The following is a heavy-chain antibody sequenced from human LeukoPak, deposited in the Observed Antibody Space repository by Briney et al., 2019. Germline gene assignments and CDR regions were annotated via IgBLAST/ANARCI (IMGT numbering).Heavy chain of an antibody. D-gene: IGHD3-10*01. J-gene: IGHJ6*04. Sequence: ASVKVSCKVSGYTLTELSMHWVRQAPGKGLEWMGGFDREDGETIYAQKFQGRVTMTEDTSTDTAYMELSSRRSEDTAVYYCASFYGSGSYGYYGMDVWGKGTTVTVSS. CDR2: FDREDGET. CDR3: ASFYGSGSYGYYGMDV. V-gene: IGHV1-24*01. CDR1: GYTLTELS.